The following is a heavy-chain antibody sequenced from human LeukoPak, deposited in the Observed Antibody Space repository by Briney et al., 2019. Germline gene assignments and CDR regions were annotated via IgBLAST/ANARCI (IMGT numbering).Heavy chain of an antibody. CDR3: ARDQFDRSRRTGAFDI. V-gene: IGHV3-NL1*01. CDR2: IHGGGTT. J-gene: IGHJ3*02. Sequence: PGGSLRLSCAASGFTFSSYGMHWVRQAPGKGLEWVSVIHGGGTTYYADSVKGRFTISRDNSKNTLHLQMNSLRAEDTALYYCARDQFDRSRRTGAFDIWGQGTMVTVSS. CDR1: GFTFSSYG. D-gene: IGHD3-22*01.